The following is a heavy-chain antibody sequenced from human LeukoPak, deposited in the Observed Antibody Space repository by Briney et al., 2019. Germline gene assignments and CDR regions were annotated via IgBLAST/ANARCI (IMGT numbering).Heavy chain of an antibody. CDR1: GYSISSGYY. J-gene: IGHJ3*02. CDR2: IYHSGST. Sequence: SETLSLTCTVSGYSISSGYYWGWIRQPPGKGLEWIGSIYHSGSTYYNPSLKNRVTISVDTSKNQFSLKLSSVTAADTAVHYCARDVAGWELDAFDIWGQGTMVTVSS. V-gene: IGHV4-38-2*02. CDR3: ARDVAGWELDAFDI. D-gene: IGHD1-26*01.